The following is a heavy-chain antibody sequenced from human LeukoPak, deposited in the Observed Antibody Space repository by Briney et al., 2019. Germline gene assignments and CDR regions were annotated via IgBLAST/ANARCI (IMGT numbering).Heavy chain of an antibody. CDR3: ARPALGFGELFGRDYYGMDV. V-gene: IGHV3-53*01. Sequence: GGSLRLSCAASGFSVSSNYMSWVRQAPGKGLEWVSVFYTSGRTDYANSVKGRFTISRDNSQNTVYLQVNSLRAEDTAVYYCARPALGFGELFGRDYYGMDVWGQGTTVIVSS. J-gene: IGHJ6*02. CDR2: FYTSGRT. D-gene: IGHD3-10*01. CDR1: GFSVSSNY.